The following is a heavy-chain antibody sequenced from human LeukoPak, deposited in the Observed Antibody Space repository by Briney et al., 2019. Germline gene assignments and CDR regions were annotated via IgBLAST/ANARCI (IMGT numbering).Heavy chain of an antibody. CDR1: GGSFSGYY. CDR2: INHSGST. D-gene: IGHD2/OR15-2a*01. J-gene: IGHJ4*02. CDR3: ARASMARPVDY. V-gene: IGHV4-34*01. Sequence: PSETRSLTCAVYGGSFSGYYWSWIRQPPGKGLEWIGEINHSGSTNYNPSLKSRVTISVDTSKNQFSLKLSSVTAADTAVYYCARASMARPVDYWGQGTLVTVSS.